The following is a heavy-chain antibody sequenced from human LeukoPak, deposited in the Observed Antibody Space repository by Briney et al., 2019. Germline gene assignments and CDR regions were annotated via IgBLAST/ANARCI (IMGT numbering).Heavy chain of an antibody. Sequence: ASETLSLTCAVYGGSFSGYYWSWICQPPGKGLEWIGEINHSGSTNYNPSLKSRVTISVDTSKNQFSLKLSSVTAADTAVYYCARRPNYGDYFSREQIPYYFDYWGQGTLVTVSS. J-gene: IGHJ4*02. D-gene: IGHD4-17*01. V-gene: IGHV4-34*01. CDR1: GGSFSGYY. CDR3: ARRPNYGDYFSREQIPYYFDY. CDR2: INHSGST.